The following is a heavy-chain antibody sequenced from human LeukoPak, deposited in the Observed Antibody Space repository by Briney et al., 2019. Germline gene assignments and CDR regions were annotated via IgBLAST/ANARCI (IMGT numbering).Heavy chain of an antibody. CDR3: ARDGGNSLYYYYGMDV. Sequence: SVKVSCKASGGTLSSYAISWVRQAPGQGLEWMGGIIPIFGTANYAQKFQGRVTITADESTSTAYMELSSLRSEDTAVYYCARDGGNSLYYYYGMDVWGQGTTVTVSS. D-gene: IGHD4-23*01. CDR2: IIPIFGTA. V-gene: IGHV1-69*13. CDR1: GGTLSSYA. J-gene: IGHJ6*02.